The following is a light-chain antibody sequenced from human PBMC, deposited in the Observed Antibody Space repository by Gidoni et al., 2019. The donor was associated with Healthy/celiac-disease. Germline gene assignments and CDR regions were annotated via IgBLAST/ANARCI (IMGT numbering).Light chain of an antibody. V-gene: IGKV3-15*01. Sequence: EIVMTQSPATLSVSPGERATLPCRASQSVSSNLAWYQQKPGQAPRLLIYGASTRAPGIPARFSGSGSGTEFTLTISSLQSEDFAVYYCQQYNNWPPCSFGQGTKLGIK. CDR3: QQYNNWPPCS. CDR1: QSVSSN. CDR2: GAS. J-gene: IGKJ2*04.